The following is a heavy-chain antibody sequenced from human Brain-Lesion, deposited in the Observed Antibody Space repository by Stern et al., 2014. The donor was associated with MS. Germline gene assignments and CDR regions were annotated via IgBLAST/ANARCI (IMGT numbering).Heavy chain of an antibody. CDR3: AGEEDIRYCSGGSCTGNWFDP. Sequence: QVQLVQSGPGLVKPSETLSLTCTVAGGSVSSTSYAWAWIRQPPGNGLEWIGTIYYSGNTYYSPSLKSRPTISLDPSKNQFSLQLGSVTAADTAVYYCAGEEDIRYCSGGSCTGNWFDPWGQGTLVTVSS. CDR1: GGSVSSTSYA. D-gene: IGHD2-15*01. J-gene: IGHJ5*02. CDR2: IYYSGNT. V-gene: IGHV4-39*01.